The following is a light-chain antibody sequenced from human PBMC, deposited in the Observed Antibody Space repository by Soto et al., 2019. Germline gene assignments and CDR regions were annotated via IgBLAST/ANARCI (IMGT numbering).Light chain of an antibody. CDR1: SSDVGNYNL. CDR2: EGG. Sequence: QSALTQPASVSGSPGQSITIYCTGTSSDVGNYNLVSWYQQYPGKATKLRIYEGGKRPSGVSNRFSGSKSGNTASLTISGLQAEDEADYYCCSFALRSTLIFGGGTKVTVL. J-gene: IGLJ2*01. CDR3: CSFALRSTLI. V-gene: IGLV2-23*01.